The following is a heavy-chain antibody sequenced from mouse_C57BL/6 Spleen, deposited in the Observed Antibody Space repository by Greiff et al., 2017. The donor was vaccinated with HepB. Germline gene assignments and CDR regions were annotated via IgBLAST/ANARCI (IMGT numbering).Heavy chain of an antibody. V-gene: IGHV1-26*01. CDR2: INPNNGGT. D-gene: IGHD1-1*01. CDR1: GYTFTDYY. J-gene: IGHJ2*01. Sequence: EVQLQQSGPELVKPGASVKISCKASGYTFTDYYMNWVKQSHGKSLEWIGDINPNNGGTSYNQKFKGKATLTVDKSSSTAYMELRSLTSEDSAVYYCARTQPVVARGDYFDYWGQGTTLTVSS. CDR3: ARTQPVVARGDYFDY.